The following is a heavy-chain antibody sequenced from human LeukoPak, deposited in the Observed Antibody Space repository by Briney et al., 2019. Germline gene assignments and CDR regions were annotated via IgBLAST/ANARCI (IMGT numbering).Heavy chain of an antibody. CDR3: ARADTVGATAFDY. D-gene: IGHD1-26*01. CDR1: GYTFTSYD. V-gene: IGHV1-2*02. Sequence: ASVKVSCKASGYTFTSYDINWVRQAPGQGLEWMGWINPNSGGTNYAQKFQGRVTMTRDTSISTAYMELSRLRSDDTAVYYCARADTVGATAFDYWGQGTLVTVSS. J-gene: IGHJ4*02. CDR2: INPNSGGT.